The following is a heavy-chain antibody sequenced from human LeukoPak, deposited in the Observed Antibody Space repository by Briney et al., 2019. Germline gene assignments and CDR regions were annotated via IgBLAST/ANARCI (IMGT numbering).Heavy chain of an antibody. D-gene: IGHD2-15*01. V-gene: IGHV1-2*02. CDR2: INPNSGGT. Sequence: ASVKVSCKASGYTFTSYYMHWVRQAPGQGLEWMGWINPNSGGTNYAQKFQGRVTMTRDTSISTAYMELSRLRSDDTAVYYCARDGGRWSDDAFDIWGQGTMVTVSS. J-gene: IGHJ3*02. CDR1: GYTFTSYY. CDR3: ARDGGRWSDDAFDI.